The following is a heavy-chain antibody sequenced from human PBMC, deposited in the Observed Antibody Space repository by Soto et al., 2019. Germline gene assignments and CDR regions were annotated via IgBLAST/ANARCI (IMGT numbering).Heavy chain of an antibody. D-gene: IGHD2-15*01. CDR2: ISSTSSTI. CDR3: ARECSGGTCYGIFDI. V-gene: IGHV3-48*02. J-gene: IGHJ3*02. CDR1: GFTFSTYS. Sequence: HPVGSLRLSCAASGFTFSTYSMNWVRQAPGKGLEWVSYISSTSSTIYYADSVKGRYTISRDNAKNSLYLQMDSLRDEDTAVYYCARECSGGTCYGIFDIWGQGTVVTVSS.